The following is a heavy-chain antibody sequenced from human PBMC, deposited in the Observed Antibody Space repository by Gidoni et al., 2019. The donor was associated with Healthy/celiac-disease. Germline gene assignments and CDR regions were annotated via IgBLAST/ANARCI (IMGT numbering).Heavy chain of an antibody. CDR2: INHSGST. CDR3: ASSRDGYNDY. CDR1: GGSFSGYY. J-gene: IGHJ4*02. V-gene: IGHV4-34*01. Sequence: QVQLQQWGAGLLKPSETLSLTCAVYGGSFSGYYWSWIRQPPGKGLDWIGEINHSGSTNYNPSLKSRVTISVDTSKIQFSLKLSSVTDAETAVYYCASSRDGYNDYWGQGTLVTVSS. D-gene: IGHD5-12*01.